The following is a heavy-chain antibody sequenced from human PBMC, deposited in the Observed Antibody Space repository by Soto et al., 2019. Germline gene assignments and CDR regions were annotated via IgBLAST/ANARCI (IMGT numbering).Heavy chain of an antibody. V-gene: IGHV3-7*01. CDR3: ARDGVGAAQYPYSYYGMDV. J-gene: IGHJ6*02. CDR1: GFTFSSYW. Sequence: PGGSLRLSCAASGFTFSSYWMSWVRQAPGKGLEWVANIKQDGSEKYYVDSVKGRFTISRDNAKNSLYLQMNSLRAEDTAVYYCARDGVGAAQYPYSYYGMDVWGQGTTVTV. D-gene: IGHD1-26*01. CDR2: IKQDGSEK.